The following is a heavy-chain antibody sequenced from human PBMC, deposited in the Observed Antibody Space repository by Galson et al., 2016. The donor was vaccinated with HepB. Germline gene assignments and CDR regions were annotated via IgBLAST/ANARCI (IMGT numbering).Heavy chain of an antibody. CDR2: ISIRGDYM. Sequence: SLRLSCAASGFTVSGTYMSWARQAPGKGLEWVSSISIRGDYMYYADSVKGRFTISRDNARNSMYLQMNSLRVADTAVYYCARSKDSRWYSSFDYWGQGTLATVSS. CDR3: ARSKDSRWYSSFDY. D-gene: IGHD6-13*01. CDR1: GFTVSGTY. J-gene: IGHJ4*02. V-gene: IGHV3-21*01.